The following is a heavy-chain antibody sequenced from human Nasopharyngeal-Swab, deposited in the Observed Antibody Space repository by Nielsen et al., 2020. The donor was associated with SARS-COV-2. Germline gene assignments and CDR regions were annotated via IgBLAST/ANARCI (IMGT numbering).Heavy chain of an antibody. J-gene: IGHJ4*02. CDR3: ARPLAAASYYFDY. D-gene: IGHD6-25*01. Sequence: KVSCKVSGYSFIDYWIGWVRQMPGRGLEWMGIIYPGDSDTRYNPSFQGQVTISADNSISTAYLQWGSLKASDSAMYYCARPLAAASYYFDYWGQGTLATVSS. CDR1: GYSFIDYW. V-gene: IGHV5-51*01. CDR2: IYPGDSDT.